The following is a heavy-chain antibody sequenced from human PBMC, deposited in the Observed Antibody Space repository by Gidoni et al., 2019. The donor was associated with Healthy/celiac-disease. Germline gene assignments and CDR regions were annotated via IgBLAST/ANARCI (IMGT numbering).Heavy chain of an antibody. CDR1: GFTFSSYE. J-gene: IGHJ4*02. CDR3: ARNYYDDSGYYAFDY. D-gene: IGHD3-22*01. V-gene: IGHV3-48*03. CDR2: ISSSVSTI. Sequence: EVQLVASGGCLVQPGGSLRLSCAASGFTFSSYEMNWVRQAPGKGLEWVSYISSSVSTIYYADSVKGRFTMSRDNAKNSLYLQMNSLRAEDTAVYFCARNYYDDSGYYAFDYWGQGTLVTVSS.